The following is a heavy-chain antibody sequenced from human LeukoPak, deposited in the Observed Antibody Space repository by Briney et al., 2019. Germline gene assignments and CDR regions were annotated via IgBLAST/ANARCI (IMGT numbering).Heavy chain of an antibody. CDR2: ISGSGGNT. CDR3: AGWVTMIVVAHDAFDI. D-gene: IGHD3-22*01. Sequence: TGGSLRLSCAASGFIFSSYAMSWVRQAPRKGLEWVSDISGSGGNTHYADSVKGRFTISRDNAKNSLYLQMNSLRAEDTAVYYCAGWVTMIVVAHDAFDIWGQGTMVTVSS. V-gene: IGHV3-23*01. CDR1: GFIFSSYA. J-gene: IGHJ3*02.